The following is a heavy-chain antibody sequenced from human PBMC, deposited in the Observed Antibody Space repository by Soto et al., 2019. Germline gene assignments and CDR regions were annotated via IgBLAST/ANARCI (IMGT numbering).Heavy chain of an antibody. CDR2: INPSGGST. J-gene: IGHJ4*02. CDR3: ARGGSGWYSGAVYEYYFDY. V-gene: IGHV1-46*03. CDR1: GYTFTSYY. D-gene: IGHD1-26*01. Sequence: ASVKVPCKASGYTFTSYYMHSLRHSPGQGLEWMGIINPSGGSTSYAQKFQGRVTMTRDTSTSTVYMELSSLRSEDTAVYYCARGGSGWYSGAVYEYYFDYRGEGTLVT.